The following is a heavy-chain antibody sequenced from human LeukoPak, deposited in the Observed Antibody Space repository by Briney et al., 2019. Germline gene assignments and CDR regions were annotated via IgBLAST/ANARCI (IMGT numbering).Heavy chain of an antibody. J-gene: IGHJ4*02. CDR3: ARLPLGYCSSTSCLD. CDR1: GYTFNTYG. D-gene: IGHD2-2*01. CDR2: ISSSTGNT. V-gene: IGHV1-18*01. Sequence: ASVKVSCKASGYTFNTYGISWVRQAPGQGLEWMGWISSSTGNTKYAQNLQGRVTMTTDTSTSTAYLELRNLRSDDTVVYYCARLPLGYCSSTSCLDWGQGTLVTVSS.